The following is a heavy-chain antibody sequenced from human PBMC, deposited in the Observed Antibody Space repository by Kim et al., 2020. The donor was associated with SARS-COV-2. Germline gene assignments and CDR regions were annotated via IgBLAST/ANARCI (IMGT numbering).Heavy chain of an antibody. V-gene: IGHV4-59*09. CDR3: ARGFDL. J-gene: IGHJ2*01. Sequence: YSSGSTHSHPSTKGRVTISVDPSKNAFSRKLSSVTAADTAVYYCARGFDLWGRGTLVTVSS. CDR2: YSSGST.